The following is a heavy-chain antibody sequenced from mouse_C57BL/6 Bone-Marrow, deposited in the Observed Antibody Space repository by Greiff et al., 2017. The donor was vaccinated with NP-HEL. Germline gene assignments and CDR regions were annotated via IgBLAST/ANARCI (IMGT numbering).Heavy chain of an antibody. CDR2: FNPNNGGT. Sequence: VQLQQSGPELVKPGASVKIPCKASGYTFTDYNMDWVKQSHGKSLEWIGDFNPNNGGTIYNQKFKGKATLTVDKSSSTAYMELRSLTSEDTAVYYCARGDYYGSSPYYFDYWGQGTTLTVSS. CDR3: ARGDYYGSSPYYFDY. D-gene: IGHD1-1*01. J-gene: IGHJ2*01. V-gene: IGHV1-18*01. CDR1: GYTFTDYN.